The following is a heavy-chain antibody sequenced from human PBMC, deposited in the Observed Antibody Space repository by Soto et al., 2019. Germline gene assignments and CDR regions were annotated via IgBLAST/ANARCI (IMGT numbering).Heavy chain of an antibody. D-gene: IGHD2-2*01. CDR3: ARDGDIVVVPAASYYYYGMDA. CDR1: GFTFSSYG. V-gene: IGHV3-33*01. CDR2: IWYDGSNK. J-gene: IGHJ6*02. Sequence: PXGSLRLSCAASGFTFSSYGMHWVRQAPGRGLEWVAVIWYDGSNKYYADSVKGRFTISRDNSKNTLYLQMNSLRAEDTAVYYCARDGDIVVVPAASYYYYGMDAWGQGTTVTVSS.